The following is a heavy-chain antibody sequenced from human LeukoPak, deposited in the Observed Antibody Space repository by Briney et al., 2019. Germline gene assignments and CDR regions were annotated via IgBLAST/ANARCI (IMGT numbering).Heavy chain of an antibody. J-gene: IGHJ4*02. CDR3: ARVSGYSSGVDY. V-gene: IGHV3-48*03. D-gene: IGHD6-19*01. Sequence: GGALRLSCVASGFTFIRYELYWVRQAPRRGVEWVSYISSRGSTIYYADSVKGRFTISRDNAKNSLYLQMNSLRAEDTAVYYCARVSGYSSGVDYWGQGTLVTVSA. CDR2: ISSRGSTI. CDR1: GFTFIRYE.